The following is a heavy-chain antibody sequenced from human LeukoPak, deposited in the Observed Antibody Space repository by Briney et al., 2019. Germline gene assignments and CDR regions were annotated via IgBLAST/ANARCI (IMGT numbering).Heavy chain of an antibody. V-gene: IGHV3-30-3*01. Sequence: GGSLRLSCAASGFTFSSYAMHWVRQAPGKGLEWVAVISYDGSNKYYADSVKGRFTISRDNSKNTLYLQMNSLRAEDTAVYYCARAPRGGRITTIARHYFDYWGQATLVTVSS. CDR3: ARAPRGGRITTIARHYFDY. CDR1: GFTFSSYA. D-gene: IGHD3-22*01. CDR2: ISYDGSNK. J-gene: IGHJ4*02.